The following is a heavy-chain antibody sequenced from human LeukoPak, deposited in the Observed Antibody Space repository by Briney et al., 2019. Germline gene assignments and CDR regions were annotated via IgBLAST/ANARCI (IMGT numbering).Heavy chain of an antibody. CDR2: ISSSSSTT. V-gene: IGHV3-48*04. Sequence: PGGSLRLSCAASGFTFSTYSMNWVRQAPGKGLEWLSYISSSSSTTYYAESAKGRFTISRDNAKNSLYLQMNSLRAEDTAVYYCARGRFYSGSYFDYWGQGTLVTVSS. CDR3: ARGRFYSGSYFDY. J-gene: IGHJ4*02. D-gene: IGHD1-26*01. CDR1: GFTFSTYS.